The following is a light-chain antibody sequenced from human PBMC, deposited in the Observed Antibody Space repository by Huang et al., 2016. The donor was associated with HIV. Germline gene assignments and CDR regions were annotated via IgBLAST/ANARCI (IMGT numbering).Light chain of an antibody. V-gene: IGKV3-20*01. CDR2: GAS. Sequence: IVLTQTPGTLSLSPGERATLSCRARQSVTNSYLAWYQHSSGQARRLLIYGASSRATGVPDRFSGSGSGTDFTLTITILEPEDFGVYYCQQYSDSPFAFGGGTRVEIK. J-gene: IGKJ4*01. CDR1: QSVTNSY. CDR3: QQYSDSPFA.